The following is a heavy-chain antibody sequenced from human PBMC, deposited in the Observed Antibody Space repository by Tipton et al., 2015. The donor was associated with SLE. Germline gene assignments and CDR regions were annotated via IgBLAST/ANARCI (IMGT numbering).Heavy chain of an antibody. CDR2: IIPIFGTA. CDR3: AAYSSRRVMDV. V-gene: IGHV1-69*13. J-gene: IGHJ6*02. CDR1: GYTFTGYY. Sequence: QSGAEVKKPGASVKVSCKASGYTFTGYYMHWVRQAPGQGLEWTGRIIPIFGTANYAQKFQGRVTITADESTSTAYMELSSLRSEDTAVYYCAAYSSRRVMDVWGQGTTVTVSS. D-gene: IGHD6-13*01.